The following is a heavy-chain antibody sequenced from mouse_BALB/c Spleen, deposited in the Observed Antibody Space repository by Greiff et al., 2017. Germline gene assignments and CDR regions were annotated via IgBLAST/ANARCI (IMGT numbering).Heavy chain of an antibody. V-gene: IGHV1S56*01. CDR3: ARRGLGDFDD. J-gene: IGHJ2*01. Sequence: QVQLQQSGPELVKPGASVRISCKASGYTFTSYYIHWVKQRPGQGLEWIGWIYPGNVNTKYNEKFKGKATLTADKSSSTAYMQLSSLTSEDSAVYFCARRGLGDFDDWGQGTTLTVSS. CDR1: GYTFTSYY. CDR2: IYPGNVNT.